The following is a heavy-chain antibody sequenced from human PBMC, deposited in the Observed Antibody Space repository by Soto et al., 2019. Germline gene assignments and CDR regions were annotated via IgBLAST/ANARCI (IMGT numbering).Heavy chain of an antibody. Sequence: QVQLVQSGAEVRKPGASVTVSCRSSGDSFNDYYIHWVRQAPGQGLEWMGWINPNSGVTKYAQKFQGWVSMTRETSIRTVYMQLSRLRSDDTAVYYWARESGGATATLDYYYFYMDVWGTGTTVTVSS. J-gene: IGHJ6*03. CDR3: ARESGGATATLDYYYFYMDV. CDR2: INPNSGVT. V-gene: IGHV1-2*04. D-gene: IGHD1-26*01. CDR1: GDSFNDYY.